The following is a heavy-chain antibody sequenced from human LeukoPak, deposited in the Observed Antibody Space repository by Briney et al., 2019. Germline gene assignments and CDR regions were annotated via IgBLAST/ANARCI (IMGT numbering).Heavy chain of an antibody. CDR3: ESDMVYDDSSGYYQSYNWFDP. CDR1: GGSISSGGYY. D-gene: IGHD3-22*01. CDR2: IYYSGST. Sequence: KPSQTLSLTCTVSGGSISSGGYYWSWIRQHPGKGLEWIGYIYYSGSTYYNPSLKSRVTISVDTSKNQFSLKLSSVTAADTTGFRAESDMVYDDSSGYYQSYNWFDPWGQGTLVTVSS. J-gene: IGHJ5*02. V-gene: IGHV4-31*03.